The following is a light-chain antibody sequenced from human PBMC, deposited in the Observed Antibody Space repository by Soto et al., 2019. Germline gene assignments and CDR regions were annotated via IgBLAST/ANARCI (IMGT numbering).Light chain of an antibody. CDR3: QQSFSLPFN. J-gene: IGKJ3*01. V-gene: IGKV1-39*01. Sequence: DIQMTQSPASLSASVGDKVTITCRASLGISIFLNWIQHKPGEAPKPVIFAASSLHSGVPSRFSGSGSGTNFTLTISSLQPEDFAIYYCQQSFSLPFNFGPGTKVDIK. CDR1: LGISIF. CDR2: AAS.